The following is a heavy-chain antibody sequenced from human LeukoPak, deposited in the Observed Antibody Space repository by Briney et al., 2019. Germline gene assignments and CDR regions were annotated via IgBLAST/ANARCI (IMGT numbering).Heavy chain of an antibody. Sequence: ASVKVSCKPSGYTFTGYYMHWVRQAPGQGREWMGWINPNSGGTNYAQKSQGTVTMTRDTAISPAYMELSRLRSDDTAEYYCARIYSSSWYNWGQGTLVTVSS. D-gene: IGHD6-13*01. V-gene: IGHV1-2*02. CDR1: GYTFTGYY. J-gene: IGHJ4*02. CDR2: INPNSGGT. CDR3: ARIYSSSWYN.